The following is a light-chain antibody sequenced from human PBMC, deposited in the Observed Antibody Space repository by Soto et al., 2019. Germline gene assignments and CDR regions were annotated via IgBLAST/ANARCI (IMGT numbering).Light chain of an antibody. CDR2: GAS. V-gene: IGKV3-15*01. Sequence: EIVMTQSPATLSVSPGERATLSCRASQSVYSSLAWYQQKHGQAPRLLIYGASTRATGIPARFSGSGSGTDFTLTISSLEPEDFAVYYCRQRSNWPITFGQGTKVDIK. CDR1: QSVYSS. J-gene: IGKJ1*01. CDR3: RQRSNWPIT.